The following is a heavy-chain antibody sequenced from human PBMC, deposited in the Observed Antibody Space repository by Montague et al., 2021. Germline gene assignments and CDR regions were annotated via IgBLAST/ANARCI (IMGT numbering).Heavy chain of an antibody. CDR1: GGSISSTAYY. V-gene: IGHV4-31*11. D-gene: IGHD4-17*01. CDR2: IYYSGST. CDR3: ARVGATVTAPFDF. Sequence: TLSLTCAVSGGSISSTAYYWSWIRQHPGKGLEWIGYIYYSGSTYYNPSFKSRVTISVDTSQNQFSLNLNSVTAADTAVYYCARVGATVTAPFDFWGQGTLVTVSS. J-gene: IGHJ4*02.